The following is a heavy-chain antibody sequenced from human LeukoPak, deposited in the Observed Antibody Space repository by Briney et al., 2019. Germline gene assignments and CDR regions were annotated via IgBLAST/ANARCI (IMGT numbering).Heavy chain of an antibody. CDR3: ARDGGSSWYSTGYYFDY. D-gene: IGHD6-13*01. CDR1: GYTFTGYY. V-gene: IGHV1-2*02. CDR2: INPNSGGT. J-gene: IGHJ4*02. Sequence: ASVKVSCKASGYTFTGYYMHWVRQAPGQGLEWMGWINPNSGGTNYAQKFQGRVTMTRDTSISTAYMELSGLRSDDTAVYYCARDGGSSWYSTGYYFDYWGQGTLVTVSS.